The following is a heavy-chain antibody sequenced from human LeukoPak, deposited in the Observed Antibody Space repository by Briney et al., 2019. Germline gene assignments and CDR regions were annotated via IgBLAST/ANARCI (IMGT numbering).Heavy chain of an antibody. Sequence: GGSLRLSCAASGFTFSSYAMHWVRQAPGTRLEWVSVISYDGSNKYYADSVKGRFTISRDNSKNTLYLQMNSLRAEDTAVYYCARGEWELPSAYYFDYWGQGTLVTVSS. CDR2: ISYDGSNK. CDR1: GFTFSSYA. J-gene: IGHJ4*02. CDR3: ARGEWELPSAYYFDY. V-gene: IGHV3-30-3*01. D-gene: IGHD1-26*01.